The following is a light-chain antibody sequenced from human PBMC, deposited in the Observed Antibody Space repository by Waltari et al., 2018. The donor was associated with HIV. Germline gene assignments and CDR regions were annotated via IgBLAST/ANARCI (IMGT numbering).Light chain of an antibody. CDR1: SSDVGNYNY. V-gene: IGLV2-14*02. Sequence: QSALTQPASVSGSPGQSITISCTGTSSDVGNYNYVSWFQHHPDTAPKRIIFDVNKRPSGISSRFSGSKSGKTASLIISGLQPEDEADYFCTSYTSGATWVFGGGTRVTVL. CDR3: TSYTSGATWV. J-gene: IGLJ3*02. CDR2: DVN.